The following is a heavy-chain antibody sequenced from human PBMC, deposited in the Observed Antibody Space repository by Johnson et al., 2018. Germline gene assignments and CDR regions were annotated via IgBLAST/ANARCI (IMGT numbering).Heavy chain of an antibody. CDR2: IYPGDSDT. CDR1: GYSFTSYW. D-gene: IGHD3-22*01. Sequence: EVQLVESGAEVKKPGESLKISCKGSGYSFTSYWIGWVRQMPGKGLEWMGIIYPGDSDTRYSPSFQGQVTISADKSISTAYLQWSSLKASDTAMYYCAEASKHDDDSSGYPPGAFDIGGQGTMVTVSS. J-gene: IGHJ3*02. CDR3: AEASKHDDDSSGYPPGAFDI. V-gene: IGHV5-51*03.